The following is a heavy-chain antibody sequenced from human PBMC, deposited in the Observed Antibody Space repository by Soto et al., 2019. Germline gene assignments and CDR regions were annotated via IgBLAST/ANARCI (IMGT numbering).Heavy chain of an antibody. D-gene: IGHD6-13*01. CDR2: IYYSGST. Sequence: QVQLQESGPGLVKPSETLSLTCTVSGGSISSYYWSWIRQPPGKGLEWIGYIYYSGSTNYNPSLTSRVTISVDTSKNQFSLKLSSVTAADTAVYYCARAYSSSWYVDYWGQGTLVTVSS. V-gene: IGHV4-59*01. CDR3: ARAYSSSWYVDY. CDR1: GGSISSYY. J-gene: IGHJ4*02.